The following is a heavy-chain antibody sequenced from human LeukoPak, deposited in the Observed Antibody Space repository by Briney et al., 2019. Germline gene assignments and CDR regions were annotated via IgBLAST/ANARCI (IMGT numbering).Heavy chain of an antibody. J-gene: IGHJ4*02. Sequence: SETLSLTCTVSGGSISSSSYYWGWIRQPPGKGLEWIGSIYYSGSTYYNPSLKSRVTISVDTSKNQFSLKLSSVTTADTAVYYCARSVLSVWGSYRYFDYWGQGTLVTVSS. CDR3: ARSVLSVWGSYRYFDY. D-gene: IGHD3-16*02. CDR2: IYYSGST. V-gene: IGHV4-39*01. CDR1: GGSISSSSYY.